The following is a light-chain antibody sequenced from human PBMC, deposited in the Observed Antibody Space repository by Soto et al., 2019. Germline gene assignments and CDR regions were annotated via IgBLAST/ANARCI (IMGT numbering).Light chain of an antibody. CDR3: QKYDDAPFT. CDR2: AAS. Sequence: DIQMTQSPSSLSASVGDRVTITCRASQGINNYLAWYQQTPGKVPKLLVYAASTLQSGVPSRFSGSGSGTVFTLTSSSLQPEDVATYYWQKYDDAPFTFGPGTQVDIK. V-gene: IGKV1-27*01. CDR1: QGINNY. J-gene: IGKJ3*01.